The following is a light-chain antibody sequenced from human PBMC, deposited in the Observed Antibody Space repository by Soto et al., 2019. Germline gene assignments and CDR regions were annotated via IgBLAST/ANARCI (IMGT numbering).Light chain of an antibody. CDR3: SSYTTSSIVV. J-gene: IGLJ2*01. CDR1: SSDVGPYNY. V-gene: IGLV2-14*01. Sequence: QSALTQPASVSGSPGQSITISCTGTSSDVGPYNYVSWYQQHPGKAPKVMIYEVSNRPSGVSNRFSGSKSGNTASLTISGLQAEDEADYYCSSYTTSSIVVFGGGTKLTVL. CDR2: EVS.